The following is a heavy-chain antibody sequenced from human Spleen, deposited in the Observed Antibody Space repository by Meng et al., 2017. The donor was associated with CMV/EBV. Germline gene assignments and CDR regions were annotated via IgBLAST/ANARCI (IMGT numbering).Heavy chain of an antibody. CDR3: ARCVGGGYYGMDV. CDR2: INPSGGST. CDR1: GYTFTSYH. D-gene: IGHD2-15*01. V-gene: IGHV1-46*01. Sequence: ASVKVSCKASGYTFTSYHMHWVRQAPGQGLEWMGIINPSGGSTSYAQKFQGRVTMTRDTSTSTVYMELSSLRSEDTAVYYCARCVGGGYYGMDVWGQGTTVTVSS. J-gene: IGHJ6*02.